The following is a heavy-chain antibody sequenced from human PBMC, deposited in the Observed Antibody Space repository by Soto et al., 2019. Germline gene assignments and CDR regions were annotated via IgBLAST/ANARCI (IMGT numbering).Heavy chain of an antibody. V-gene: IGHV4-34*01. Sequence: SETLSLTCAVYGGSFSGYYWNWIRQPPGKGLEWMGAINHSGSTNYNPSLKGRVTITVDTSKNQFSLKLSSVTAADTAVYYCAGGEYYYGSGSSNWFDPWGQGTLVTVSS. D-gene: IGHD3-10*01. J-gene: IGHJ5*02. CDR3: AGGEYYYGSGSSNWFDP. CDR2: INHSGST. CDR1: GGSFSGYY.